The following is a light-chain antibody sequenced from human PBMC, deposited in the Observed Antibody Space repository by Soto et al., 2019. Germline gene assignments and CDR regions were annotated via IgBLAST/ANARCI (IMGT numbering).Light chain of an antibody. Sequence: DIQMTQSPSTLSASVGDRVTITCRASQSISSWLAWYQQKPGKAPNLLIYKASNLERGVPSRFSGSGSGTEFTLTISSLQSDDSATYYCQQYKSFPLTFGGGTKVEIK. CDR1: QSISSW. CDR2: KAS. CDR3: QQYKSFPLT. V-gene: IGKV1-5*03. J-gene: IGKJ4*01.